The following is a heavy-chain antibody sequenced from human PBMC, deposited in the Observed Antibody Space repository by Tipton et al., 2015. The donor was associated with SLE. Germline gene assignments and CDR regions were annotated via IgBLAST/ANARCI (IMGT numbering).Heavy chain of an antibody. CDR2: IRTDGSER. J-gene: IGHJ4*02. D-gene: IGHD3/OR15-3a*01. V-gene: IGHV3-7*05. CDR3: ATHGTGTDY. CDR1: GLTISSYW. Sequence: SLRLSCAASGLTISSYWMSWVRQAPGRGLEWVAYIRTDGSERYYVDSVKGRFTISRDNAKKSLFLQMNSLRTEDTAMYYCATHGTGTDYWGQGTLVAVSP.